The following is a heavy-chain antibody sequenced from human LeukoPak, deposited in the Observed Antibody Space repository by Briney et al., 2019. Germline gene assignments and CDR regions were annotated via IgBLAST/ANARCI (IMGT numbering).Heavy chain of an antibody. CDR2: ISYSGTT. Sequence: SETLSLTCTVSGGSISSSNYFWGWVRQPPGKGLEWIGTISYSGTTHDNPSLKSRVIISVDTSKKQFSLRLSSVTAADTAVYYCATCTRYNWNDMNSYYSYYYMDVWGNGTTVTVSS. D-gene: IGHD1-1*01. CDR3: ATCTRYNWNDMNSYYSYYYMDV. V-gene: IGHV4-39*07. CDR1: GGSISSSNYF. J-gene: IGHJ6*03.